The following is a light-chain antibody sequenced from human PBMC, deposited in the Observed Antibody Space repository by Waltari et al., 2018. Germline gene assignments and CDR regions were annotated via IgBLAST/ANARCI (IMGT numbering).Light chain of an antibody. CDR3: AAWDDSLLGV. CDR2: SND. Sequence: QSVLTQPPSASGTPGQRVTIPCSGSSSNIGSNIVNWYQPLPGTAPKLLIYSNDQRPSGVPDRFSGSKSGTSAYLAISGLHSEDEAEYYCAAWDDSLLGVFGGGTKLTVL. V-gene: IGLV1-44*01. J-gene: IGLJ3*02. CDR1: SSNIGSNI.